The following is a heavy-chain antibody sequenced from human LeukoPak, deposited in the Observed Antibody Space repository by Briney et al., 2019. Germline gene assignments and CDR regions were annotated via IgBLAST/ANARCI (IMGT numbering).Heavy chain of an antibody. V-gene: IGHV3-30-3*01. CDR3: ARGRSPFGY. D-gene: IGHD1-26*01. CDR2: ISYDGSNK. Sequence: PGGSLRLSCAASGFTFSSYAMHWVRQAPGKGLEWVAVISYDGSNKYYADSVKGRFTISRDNSKNTLSLQMNSLRAEDTAVYYCARGRSPFGYWGQGTLVTVSS. CDR1: GFTFSSYA. J-gene: IGHJ4*02.